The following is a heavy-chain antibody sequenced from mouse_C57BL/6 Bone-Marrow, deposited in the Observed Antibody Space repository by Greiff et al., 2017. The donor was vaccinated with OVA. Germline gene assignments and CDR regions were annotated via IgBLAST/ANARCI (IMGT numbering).Heavy chain of an antibody. CDR1: GYTFTSYW. J-gene: IGHJ2*01. D-gene: IGHD1-1*01. CDR3: AYFSYYYGSAYYFDY. CDR2: IHPNSGST. V-gene: IGHV1-64*01. Sequence: QVQLQQSGAELVKPGASVKLSCKASGYTFTSYWMHWVKQRPGQGLEWIGMIHPNSGSTNYNEKFKSKATLTVDKSSSSNYMQLSSLTSVDSAVYYCAYFSYYYGSAYYFDYWGQGTTLTVSS.